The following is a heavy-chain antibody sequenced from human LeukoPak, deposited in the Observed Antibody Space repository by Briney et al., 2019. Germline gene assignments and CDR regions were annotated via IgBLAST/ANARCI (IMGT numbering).Heavy chain of an antibody. CDR2: IRSKANSYAT. CDR1: GFTFSGSA. J-gene: IGHJ5*02. D-gene: IGHD3-22*01. Sequence: GGSLRLSCAASGFTFSGSAMHWVRQASGKGLEWVGRIRSKANSYATAYAASVKGRFTISRDDSKNTAYLQMNSLKTEDTAVYYCTSVYDSSGYYYWATFAAWGQGTLVTVSS. V-gene: IGHV3-73*01. CDR3: TSVYDSSGYYYWATFAA.